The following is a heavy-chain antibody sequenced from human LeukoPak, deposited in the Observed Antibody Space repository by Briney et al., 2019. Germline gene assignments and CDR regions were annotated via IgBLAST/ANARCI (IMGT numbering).Heavy chain of an antibody. Sequence: PGGSLRLSCAASGFTFSNAWMSWVRQAPGKGLEWVANIKQDGSEKYYVDSVKGRFTISRDNAKNSLYLQMNSLRAEDTAVYYCASPWGAHIDPWGQGTLVTVSS. V-gene: IGHV3-7*01. CDR3: ASPWGAHIDP. D-gene: IGHD3-16*01. CDR1: GFTFSNAW. CDR2: IKQDGSEK. J-gene: IGHJ5*02.